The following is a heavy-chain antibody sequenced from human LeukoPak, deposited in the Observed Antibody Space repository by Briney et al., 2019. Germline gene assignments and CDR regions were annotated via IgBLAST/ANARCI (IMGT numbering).Heavy chain of an antibody. V-gene: IGHV3-23*01. D-gene: IGHD3-10*01. CDR1: GFTFRSYA. Sequence: GGSLRLSCAAAGFTFRSYAMSWVRQAPGKGLEWVSSISAGGDRANFADSVKGRFTVSRDNSKNTLYLQMNSLRVEDTALYYCAKDDYYGSGSYYSSYYFDYWGQGTLVTVSS. CDR2: ISAGGDRA. CDR3: AKDDYYGSGSYYSSYYFDY. J-gene: IGHJ4*02.